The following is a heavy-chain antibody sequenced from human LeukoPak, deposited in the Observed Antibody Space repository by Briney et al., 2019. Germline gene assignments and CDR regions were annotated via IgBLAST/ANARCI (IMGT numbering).Heavy chain of an antibody. Sequence: ASVKVSCKASGYTFTGYYMHWVRQAPGQGLEWMGWINPNSGGTNYAQKFQGRVTMTRDTSISTAYMELSRLRSDDTAVYYCARASRIAAAGTGYWGQGTLVTASS. CDR3: ARASRIAAAGTGY. CDR1: GYTFTGYY. CDR2: INPNSGGT. D-gene: IGHD6-13*01. V-gene: IGHV1-2*02. J-gene: IGHJ4*02.